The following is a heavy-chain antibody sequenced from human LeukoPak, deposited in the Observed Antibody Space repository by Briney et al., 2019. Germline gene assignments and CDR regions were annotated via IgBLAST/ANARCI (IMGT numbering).Heavy chain of an antibody. J-gene: IGHJ4*02. CDR3: AREVGSFDY. V-gene: IGHV3-23*01. CDR1: GFTFSSYG. CDR2: ISNSGVCT. Sequence: GGSLRLSCAASGFTFSSYGMSWVRQAPGKGLECVLVISNSGVCTYYADSVKGRFTISRDNSKNTLYLQMNSLRAEDTALYYCAREVGSFDYWGQGTLVTVSS. D-gene: IGHD1-26*01.